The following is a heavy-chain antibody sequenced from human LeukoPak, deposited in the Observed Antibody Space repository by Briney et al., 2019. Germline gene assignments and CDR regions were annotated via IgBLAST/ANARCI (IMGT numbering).Heavy chain of an antibody. J-gene: IGHJ2*01. Sequence: GGSLRLSCAASGFSFSSFSMNWVRQAPGKGLEWVSYISGGSSFTYYVDSVKGRFTISRDSSENTLYLQMNSLRAEDTAVYYCARDSYYDSSGDWYFDLWGRGTLVTVSS. D-gene: IGHD3-22*01. CDR3: ARDSYYDSSGDWYFDL. CDR1: GFSFSSFS. V-gene: IGHV3-21*04. CDR2: ISGGSSFT.